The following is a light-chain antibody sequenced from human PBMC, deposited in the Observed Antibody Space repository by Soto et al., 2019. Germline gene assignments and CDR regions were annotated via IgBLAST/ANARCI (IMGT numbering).Light chain of an antibody. CDR2: GAS. Sequence: EIVLTQSPGTLSLSPGERASLSCRASQSVSSSYLAWYQQKPGQAPRLLIYGASSRATGVPDRFSGSGSGTDFTLTISKLEPEDFAVYHCLQYGSAVLTFGQGTRLESK. CDR1: QSVSSSY. J-gene: IGKJ5*01. V-gene: IGKV3-20*01. CDR3: LQYGSAVLT.